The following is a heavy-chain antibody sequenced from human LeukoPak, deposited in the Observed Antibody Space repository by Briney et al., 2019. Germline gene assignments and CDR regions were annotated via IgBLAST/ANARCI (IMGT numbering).Heavy chain of an antibody. V-gene: IGHV3-66*04. Sequence: GGSLRLSCAASGFTFSSYAMSWVRQAPGKGLEWVSVIYSGGTTYYADSVKGRFTISRDNSKNTLYLQMNSLRAEDTAVYYCARHYYDSTSYYYWGQGTLVTVSS. CDR1: GFTFSSYA. J-gene: IGHJ4*02. CDR3: ARHYYDSTSYYY. CDR2: IYSGGTT. D-gene: IGHD3-22*01.